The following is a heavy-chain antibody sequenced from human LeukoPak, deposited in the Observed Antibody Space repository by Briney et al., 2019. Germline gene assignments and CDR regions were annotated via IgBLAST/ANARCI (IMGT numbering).Heavy chain of an antibody. V-gene: IGHV3-23*01. CDR2: INGGPDDNT. Sequence: GGSLRLSCAASGFTFSSYGMSWVRQAPGKGLEWVSTINGGPDDNTYHADSVKGRFTISRDNSRNTLYLQMNSLRAEDTAIYFCAKDFAISLRFGEDYYGMDVWGQGTTVTVSS. CDR3: AKDFAISLRFGEDYYGMDV. CDR1: GFTFSSYG. J-gene: IGHJ6*02. D-gene: IGHD3-10*01.